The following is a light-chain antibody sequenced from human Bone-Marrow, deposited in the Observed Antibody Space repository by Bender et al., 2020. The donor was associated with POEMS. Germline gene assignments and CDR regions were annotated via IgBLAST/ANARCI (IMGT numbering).Light chain of an antibody. CDR1: SSNTGSGYD. CDR2: GYN. J-gene: IGLJ3*02. V-gene: IGLV1-40*01. CDR3: TSHTSSSTWV. Sequence: QSVLTQPPSVSGAPGQRVTISCTGSSSNTGSGYDINWYQHLPGTAPKLLIYGYNNRPSGVPDRFSGSKSGTSASLAITGLQAEDEADYYCTSHTSSSTWVFGGGTKLTVL.